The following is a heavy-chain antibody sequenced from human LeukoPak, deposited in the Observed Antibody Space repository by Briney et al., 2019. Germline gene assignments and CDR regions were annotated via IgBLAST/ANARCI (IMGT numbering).Heavy chain of an antibody. CDR3: ARSGYCSGGSCYSWSAGYFDY. V-gene: IGHV4-39*07. Sequence: SETLSLTCTVSGGSISSSSYYWGWIRQPPGKGLEWIGSIYYSGSTNYNPSLKSRVTISVDTSKNQFSLKLSSVTAADTAVYYCARSGYCSGGSCYSWSAGYFDYWGQGTLVTVSS. D-gene: IGHD2-15*01. J-gene: IGHJ4*02. CDR1: GGSISSSSYY. CDR2: IYYSGST.